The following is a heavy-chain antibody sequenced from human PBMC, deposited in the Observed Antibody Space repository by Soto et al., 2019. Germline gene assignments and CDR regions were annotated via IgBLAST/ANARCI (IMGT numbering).Heavy chain of an antibody. CDR3: AHIVVAGLGYYFDY. J-gene: IGHJ4*02. V-gene: IGHV2-5*02. Sequence: QITLKESGPTLVKPTQTLTLTGTFSGFALSSTRMAVGWIRQPPGKALEWLALIYCDDDKRYSPFLKSRLTITKDTSKNQVVLTLSNMDPVDTARSYCAHIVVAGLGYYFDYWGQGTLVTVSS. CDR2: IYCDDDK. D-gene: IGHD6-19*01. CDR1: GFALSSTRMA.